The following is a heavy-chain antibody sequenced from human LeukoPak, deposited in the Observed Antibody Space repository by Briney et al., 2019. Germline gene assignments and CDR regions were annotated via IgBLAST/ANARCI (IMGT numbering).Heavy chain of an antibody. J-gene: IGHJ4*02. CDR1: DGSISTYY. D-gene: IGHD1-26*01. CDR2: ISYCGAT. CDR3: ARHGGTLDYFDS. Sequence: SETLSLTCSVSDGSISTYYWSWIRQSPGKGLEWIGYISYCGATTYNPSLNRRVTISVDSPKNHFSLRLTSLTAADTALYYCARHGGTLDYFDSWGPGTRVTVSS. V-gene: IGHV4-59*08.